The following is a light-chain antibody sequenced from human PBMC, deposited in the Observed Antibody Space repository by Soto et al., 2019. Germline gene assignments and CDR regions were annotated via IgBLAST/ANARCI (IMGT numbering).Light chain of an antibody. CDR2: EVT. CDR1: SSDVGGYNY. Sequence: QSVLTQPPSASGSPGQSVTISCTGTSSDVGGYNYASWYQQHPGKAPKLMIYEVTKRPSGVPDRFSASKSDNTASLTVSGLQAEDEADYYCSSYAGSYKYVFGTGTKVTVL. CDR3: SSYAGSYKYV. V-gene: IGLV2-8*01. J-gene: IGLJ1*01.